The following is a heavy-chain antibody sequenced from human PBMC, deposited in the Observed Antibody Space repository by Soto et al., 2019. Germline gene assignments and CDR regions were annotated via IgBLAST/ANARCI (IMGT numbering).Heavy chain of an antibody. CDR3: ARVERGTATTVVDAFDI. CDR2: MSHSGGT. Sequence: QVQLQQWGAGLLKPSETLSLTCAVYGGFVSSGSYYWSWIRQPPGKGLEWIGEMSHSGGTHFNPSLKSRVIISVDTSKNQFSLKMSSGTAADTALYYCARVERGTATTVVDAFDIWGPGTMVTVSS. J-gene: IGHJ3*02. V-gene: IGHV4-34*01. D-gene: IGHD1-1*01. CDR1: GGFVSSGSYY.